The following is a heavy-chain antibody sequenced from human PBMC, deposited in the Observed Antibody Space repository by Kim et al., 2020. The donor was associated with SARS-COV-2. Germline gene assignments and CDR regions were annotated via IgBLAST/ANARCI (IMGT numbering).Heavy chain of an antibody. CDR3: ARVRDGYNYGDYYYYGMDV. D-gene: IGHD5-12*01. Sequence: ASVKVSCKASGYTFTSYAMHWVRQAPGQRLEWMGWINAGNGNTKYSQKFQGRVTITRDTSASTAYMELSSLRSEDTAVYYCARVRDGYNYGDYYYYGMDVWGQGTTVTVSS. V-gene: IGHV1-3*01. CDR2: INAGNGNT. J-gene: IGHJ6*02. CDR1: GYTFTSYA.